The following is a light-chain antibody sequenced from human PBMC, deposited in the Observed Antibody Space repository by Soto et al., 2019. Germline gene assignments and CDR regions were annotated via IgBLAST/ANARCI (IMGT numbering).Light chain of an antibody. Sequence: ILVTHPPVTLSGSPEERSPVWCRASQNISRSLAWYQQKAGQGTSLIIYGTSTRAGGVPAGFSGGGSRKEFTLTITSLQYEDFAVYCCNQYNGWPRTFGQGTKVDIK. CDR3: NQYNGWPRT. CDR2: GTS. V-gene: IGKV3-15*01. J-gene: IGKJ1*01. CDR1: QNISRS.